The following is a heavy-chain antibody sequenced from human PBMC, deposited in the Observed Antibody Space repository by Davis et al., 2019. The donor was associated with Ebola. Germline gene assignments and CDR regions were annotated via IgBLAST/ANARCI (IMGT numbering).Heavy chain of an antibody. CDR3: AMRTPGYSSGWYRHYYGMDV. D-gene: IGHD6-19*01. Sequence: ETLSLTCTVSGGSVSSGSYYWSWIRQPPGKGLEWIGYIYYSGSTNYNPSLKSRVTISVDTSKNQFSLKLRSVTAADTAVYYCAMRTPGYSSGWYRHYYGMDVWGQGTTVTVSS. J-gene: IGHJ6*02. V-gene: IGHV4-61*01. CDR1: GGSVSSGSYY. CDR2: IYYSGST.